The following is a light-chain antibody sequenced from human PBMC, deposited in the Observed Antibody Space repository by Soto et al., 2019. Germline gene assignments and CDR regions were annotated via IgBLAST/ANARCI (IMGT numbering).Light chain of an antibody. CDR2: DVS. Sequence: QSALTQPASVSGSPGQSITISCTGTSSDVGGYNYVSWYQQHPGKAPKLMIYDVSNRPSGVSNRFSGSKSGNTASLTISGLQGEEEADYYCTSYTSSSTRWLFGGGTKLTVL. CDR3: TSYTSSSTRWL. V-gene: IGLV2-14*01. CDR1: SSDVGGYNY. J-gene: IGLJ3*02.